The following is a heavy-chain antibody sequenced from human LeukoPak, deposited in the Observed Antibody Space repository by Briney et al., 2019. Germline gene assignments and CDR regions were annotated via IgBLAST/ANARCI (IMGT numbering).Heavy chain of an antibody. J-gene: IGHJ2*01. D-gene: IGHD4-11*01. CDR3: AREPQTRYFDL. CDR1: GGSISSYY. CDR2: IYYSGST. Sequence: SETLSLTCTVSGGSISSYYWSWIRQPPGKGLEWIGYIYYSGSTNYNPSLKSRVTISVDTSKNQFSLKLSSVTAADTAVYYCAREPQTRYFDLWGRGTLVTVSS. V-gene: IGHV4-59*01.